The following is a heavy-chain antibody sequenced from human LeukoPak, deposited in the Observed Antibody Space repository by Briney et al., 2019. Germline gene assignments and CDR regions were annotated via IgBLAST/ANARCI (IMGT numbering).Heavy chain of an antibody. CDR3: ARAPSEIGGYYPEYFRH. CDR2: IKSDGST. V-gene: IGHV3-74*01. D-gene: IGHD3-22*01. J-gene: IGHJ1*01. Sequence: PGGSLRLSCAASGFTFSSYWMHWVRQAPGKGLVWVSRIKSDGSTRSADSVKGRFTISRDNAKNTVSLQMNSLRAEDTGVYYCARAPSEIGGYYPEYFRHWGQGTLVTVSP. CDR1: GFTFSSYW.